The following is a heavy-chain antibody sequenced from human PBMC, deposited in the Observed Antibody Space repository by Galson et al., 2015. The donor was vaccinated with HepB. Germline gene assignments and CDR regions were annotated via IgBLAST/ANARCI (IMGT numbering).Heavy chain of an antibody. CDR2: LYSSGAT. CDR3: ARDRGIAADVSSAYYYHGIDV. J-gene: IGHJ6*02. V-gene: IGHV3-53*01. D-gene: IGHD6-13*01. Sequence: SLRLSCAASGFTVSNHYMNWVRQAPGTGLEWVSVLYSSGATHYTDSVKGRFTIPRDNSKNTVYLQMNSLRVEDTAVYYCARDRGIAADVSSAYYYHGIDVWGQGTTVTVSS. CDR1: GFTVSNHY.